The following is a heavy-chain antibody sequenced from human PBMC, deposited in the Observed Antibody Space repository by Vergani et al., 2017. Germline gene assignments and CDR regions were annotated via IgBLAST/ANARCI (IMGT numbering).Heavy chain of an antibody. J-gene: IGHJ3*02. CDR1: GGSISSYY. CDR2: IYYSGST. D-gene: IGHD4-17*01. Sequence: QLQLQESGPGLVKPSETLSLTCTVSGGSISSYYWSWIRQPPGKGLEWIGYIYYSGSTNYNPSLKSRVTISVDTSKNHFSMKLTSVTAADTAVYYCARSPTVTTWGDAFDIWGQGTMVTVSS. V-gene: IGHV4-59*01. CDR3: ARSPTVTTWGDAFDI.